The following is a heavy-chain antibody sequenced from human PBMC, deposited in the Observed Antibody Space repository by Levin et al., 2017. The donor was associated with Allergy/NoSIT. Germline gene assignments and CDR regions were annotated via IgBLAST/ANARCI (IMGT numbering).Heavy chain of an antibody. CDR3: ARDIGFGLYFDY. CDR1: GFTFDDYT. J-gene: IGHJ4*02. D-gene: IGHD3-10*01. Sequence: GESLKISCAASGFTFDDYTMHWVRQAPGKGLEWVSLISWDGGSTYCADSVKGRFTISRDNSKNSLYLQMNSLRTEDTALYYCARDIGFGLYFDYWGQGTLVTVSS. V-gene: IGHV3-43*01. CDR2: ISWDGGST.